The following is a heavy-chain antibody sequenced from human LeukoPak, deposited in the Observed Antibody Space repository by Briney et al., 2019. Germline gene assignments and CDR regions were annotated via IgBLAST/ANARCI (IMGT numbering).Heavy chain of an antibody. V-gene: IGHV4-59*12. J-gene: IGHJ4*02. CDR1: GGSISSYY. D-gene: IGHD3-9*01. CDR3: AREALRYFDWLQYYFDY. Sequence: PSETLSLTCTVSGGSISSYYWSWIRQPPGKGLEWIGYIYYSGSTNYNPSLKSRVTISVDTSKNQFSLKLSSVTAADTAVYYCAREALRYFDWLQYYFDYWGQGTLVTVSS. CDR2: IYYSGST.